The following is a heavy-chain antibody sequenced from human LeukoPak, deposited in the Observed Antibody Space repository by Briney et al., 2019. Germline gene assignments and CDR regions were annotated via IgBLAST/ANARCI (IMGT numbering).Heavy chain of an antibody. CDR1: GGSISSSSYY. Sequence: SETLSLTCTVSGGSISSSSYYWGWVRQPPGKRLEWIGSIHYSGSTYYNPSLKSRLTMSVDTSKNQFSLKLSSVTAADTAVYYCASYCSGGTCYLGFDYWGQGTLVTVSS. D-gene: IGHD2-15*01. V-gene: IGHV4-39*01. CDR2: IHYSGST. CDR3: ASYCSGGTCYLGFDY. J-gene: IGHJ4*02.